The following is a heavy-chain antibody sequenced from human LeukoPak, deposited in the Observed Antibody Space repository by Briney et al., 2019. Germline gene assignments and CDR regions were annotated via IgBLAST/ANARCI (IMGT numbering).Heavy chain of an antibody. V-gene: IGHV1-46*01. CDR1: GYTFTSYY. D-gene: IGHD3-9*01. Sequence: ASVKVSCKASGYTFTSYYMHWVRQAPGQGLEWMGIINPSGGSTSYAQKFQGRVTMTRDTSTSTVYMELSSLRSEDTAVYYCARTWDILTGSGWFDPWGQGTLVTVSS. CDR2: INPSGGST. CDR3: ARTWDILTGSGWFDP. J-gene: IGHJ5*02.